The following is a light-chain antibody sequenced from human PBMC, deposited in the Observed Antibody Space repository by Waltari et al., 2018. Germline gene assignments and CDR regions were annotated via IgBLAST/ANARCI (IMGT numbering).Light chain of an antibody. Sequence: QSALTQPASVSGSPGQSITISCTGTSSDVGTYKFVSWYHQHPGKVPKLIIYDATDRPSGVSSRFSCSKSGNTASLTISGLQAEDEGDYYCNSYTTSGTVVFGGGTKLTVL. CDR1: SSDVGTYKF. V-gene: IGLV2-14*03. CDR3: NSYTTSGTVV. J-gene: IGLJ2*01. CDR2: DAT.